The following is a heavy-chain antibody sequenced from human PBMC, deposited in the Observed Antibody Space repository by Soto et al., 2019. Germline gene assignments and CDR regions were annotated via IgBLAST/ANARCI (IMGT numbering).Heavy chain of an antibody. CDR1: GFTLSSYA. Sequence: EVQLLESGGGLVQPGGSLRLSCAASGFTLSSYAMSWVRQAPGKGLEWVSAISGSGGSTYYADSVKGRFTISRDNSKNTLYLQMNSLRAEDTAVYYCAKAHRIVVVPAAQIYFDYWGQGTLVTVSS. D-gene: IGHD2-2*01. CDR3: AKAHRIVVVPAAQIYFDY. V-gene: IGHV3-23*01. CDR2: ISGSGGST. J-gene: IGHJ4*02.